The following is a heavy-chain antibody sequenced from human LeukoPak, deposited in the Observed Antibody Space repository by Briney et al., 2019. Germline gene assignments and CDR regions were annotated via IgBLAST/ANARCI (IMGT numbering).Heavy chain of an antibody. CDR1: GYSFTGYN. CDR2: INPNSGGT. CDR3: ARVRGTGWYYFDH. Sequence: ASLKVSCKASGYSFTGYNMHWVRQAPGQGLEWMGWINPNSGGTNYAQIFQGRVTMTRDTSISTAYMELSSLRSDDTAVYYCARVRGTGWYYFDHWGQGTLVTVSS. D-gene: IGHD2-15*01. J-gene: IGHJ4*02. V-gene: IGHV1-2*02.